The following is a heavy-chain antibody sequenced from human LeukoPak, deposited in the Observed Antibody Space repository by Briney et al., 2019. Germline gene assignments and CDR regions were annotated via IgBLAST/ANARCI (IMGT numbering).Heavy chain of an antibody. CDR3: AKGAAALDNAFDI. CDR1: GGSISSGY. CDR2: IYYSGST. Sequence: SETLSLTCTVSGGSISSGYWSWIRQPPGKGLEWIGYIYYSGSTNYSPSLKSRVTISVDTSKNQFSLKLSSVTAADTAVYYCAKGAAALDNAFDIWGQGTMVTVSS. V-gene: IGHV4-59*08. J-gene: IGHJ3*02. D-gene: IGHD6-13*01.